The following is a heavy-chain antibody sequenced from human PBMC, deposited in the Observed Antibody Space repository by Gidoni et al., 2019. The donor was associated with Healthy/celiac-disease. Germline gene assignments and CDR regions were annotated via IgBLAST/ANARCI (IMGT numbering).Heavy chain of an antibody. V-gene: IGHV3-30*18. CDR1: GFTFSSYG. J-gene: IGHJ4*02. CDR3: AKDQYSSSWIDY. Sequence: QVQLVESGGGVVQPGRSLRLSCAASGFTFSSYGMHWVRQAPGKGLEWVAVISYDGSNKYYADSVKGRFTISRDNSKNTLYLQMNSLRAEDTAVYYCAKDQYSSSWIDYWGQGTLVTVSS. D-gene: IGHD6-13*01. CDR2: ISYDGSNK.